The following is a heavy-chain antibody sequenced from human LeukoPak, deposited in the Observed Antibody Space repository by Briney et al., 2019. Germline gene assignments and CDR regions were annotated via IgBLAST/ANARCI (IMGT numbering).Heavy chain of an antibody. CDR2: IKSRVSGGTT. V-gene: IGHV3-15*01. CDR3: TSDLPGGYSNYFDD. CDR1: GFTFTNAW. Sequence: GGSLRLSCSASGFTFTNAWMSWVRQAPGKGLEWVGRIKSRVSGGTTDYAAPVKGRFTISRDDSKNTLHLQMDSLRTEDTAVYYCTSDLPGGYSNYFDDWGQGTLVTVSS. D-gene: IGHD4-23*01. J-gene: IGHJ4*02.